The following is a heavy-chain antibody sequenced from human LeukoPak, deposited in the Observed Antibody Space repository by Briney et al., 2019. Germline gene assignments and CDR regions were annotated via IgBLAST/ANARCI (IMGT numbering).Heavy chain of an antibody. CDR2: IKQDGSEK. CDR3: ARALGYGYGYDAFDI. J-gene: IGHJ3*02. CDR1: GFTFSSYW. V-gene: IGHV3-7*01. D-gene: IGHD5-18*01. Sequence: GGSLRLSCAASGFTFSSYWMSWVRQAPGKGLEWVANIKQDGSEKYYVDSVKGRFTISRDNAKNSLYLQMNSLRAEDTAVYYCARALGYGYGYDAFDIWGQGTMVTVSS.